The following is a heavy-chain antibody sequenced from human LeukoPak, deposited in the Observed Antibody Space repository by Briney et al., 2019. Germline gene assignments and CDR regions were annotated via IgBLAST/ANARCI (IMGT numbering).Heavy chain of an antibody. CDR1: GVSISSTSYY. CDR2: FYNSGST. J-gene: IGHJ4*02. V-gene: IGHV4-39*01. Sequence: PSETLSLTCTVSGVSISSTSYYWDWIRPPPGKGLEWIGNFYNSGSTHYSPSLKSPVTMSVDTSKNQFSLKLSSVTAADTAVYYCARLIVGATDFDYWGQGTLVTVSS. D-gene: IGHD1-26*01. CDR3: ARLIVGATDFDY.